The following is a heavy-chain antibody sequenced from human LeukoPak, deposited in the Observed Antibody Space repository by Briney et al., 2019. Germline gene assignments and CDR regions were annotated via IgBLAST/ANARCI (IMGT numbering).Heavy chain of an antibody. CDR3: VRERNNFWSGHHSIFDS. CDR1: GFIFSVHW. Sequence: GGSLRLSCAASGFIFSVHWMHWVRPAPGQVLVWLSRINNDGSSTIYADSVKGRFTFSRDNAENTLFLEMSSLRVEDTAVYYCVRERNNFWSGHHSIFDSWGQGTLVTVSS. CDR2: INNDGSST. V-gene: IGHV3-74*01. D-gene: IGHD3-3*01. J-gene: IGHJ4*02.